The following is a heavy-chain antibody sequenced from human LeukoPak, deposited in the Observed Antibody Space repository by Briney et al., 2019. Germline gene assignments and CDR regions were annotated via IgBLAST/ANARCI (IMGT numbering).Heavy chain of an antibody. V-gene: IGHV3-21*01. Sequence: KPGGSLRLSCAASGFTFSSYSMNWVRQAPGKGLEWVSSISSSSTYIYFANAVRGRFTISRDNAKNSLYLQMNSLRAEDTAVYYCAKDSPSRTATTEVPVDYWGQGTLVTVSS. CDR2: ISSSSTYI. CDR1: GFTFSSYS. J-gene: IGHJ4*02. CDR3: AKDSPSRTATTEVPVDY. D-gene: IGHD1/OR15-1a*01.